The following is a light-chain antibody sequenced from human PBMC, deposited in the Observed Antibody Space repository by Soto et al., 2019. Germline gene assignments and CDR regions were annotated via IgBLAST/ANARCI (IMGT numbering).Light chain of an antibody. CDR3: QVWDSGHDQVV. CDR1: KIGSLS. V-gene: IGLV3-21*02. Sequence: SYELSQPPSVLVAPGQTAIITCGGNKIGSLSVRWYQQRPGQAPVLVMFDDSDRPSGIPERISGSNSGNTATLTISRVEAGDEADYYCQVWDSGHDQVVFGGGTKLTVL. CDR2: DDS. J-gene: IGLJ3*02.